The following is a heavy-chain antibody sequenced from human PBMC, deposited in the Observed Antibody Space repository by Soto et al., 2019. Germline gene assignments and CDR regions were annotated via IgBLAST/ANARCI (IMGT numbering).Heavy chain of an antibody. CDR3: AKDYLGSSNVFDV. D-gene: IGHD2-2*01. CDR2: ISSGGTTK. Sequence: XGSLRLACLAAGLTFSNYDFHWVRRTPGKGLQWMAAISSGGTTKNYAESVKGRFFISRDNSRNTVFLHMNSVRDEDTALYYCAKDYLGSSNVFDVWGRGTVVTVSS. CDR1: GLTFSNYD. J-gene: IGHJ3*01. V-gene: IGHV3-30*18.